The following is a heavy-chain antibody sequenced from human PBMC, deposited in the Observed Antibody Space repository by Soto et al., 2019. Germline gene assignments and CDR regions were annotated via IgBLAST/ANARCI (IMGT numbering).Heavy chain of an antibody. CDR1: GGSISSGGYS. V-gene: IGHV4-30-2*01. D-gene: IGHD2-2*01. CDR3: ASVPDY. Sequence: SETLSLTCAVSGGSISSGGYSWSWIRQPPGKGLEWIGYIYHSGSTYYNPSLKSRVTISVDRSKNQFSLKLSSVTAADTAVYYCASVPDYWGQGILVTAPQ. J-gene: IGHJ4*02. CDR2: IYHSGST.